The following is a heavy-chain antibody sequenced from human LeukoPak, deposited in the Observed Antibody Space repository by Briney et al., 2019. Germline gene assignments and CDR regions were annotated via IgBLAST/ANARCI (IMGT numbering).Heavy chain of an antibody. CDR2: LYSAGNT. CDR1: GFTVSSSY. Sequence: GGSLRLSCAASGFTVSSSYMGWARQASGKGLDWVSVLYSAGNTFYPDSVKGRFTISRDNSQNMLFLQMDSLRAEDTAVYYCARLSHSSEYGAFDIWGQGTLVTVSS. D-gene: IGHD3-22*01. V-gene: IGHV3-66*02. CDR3: ARLSHSSEYGAFDI. J-gene: IGHJ3*02.